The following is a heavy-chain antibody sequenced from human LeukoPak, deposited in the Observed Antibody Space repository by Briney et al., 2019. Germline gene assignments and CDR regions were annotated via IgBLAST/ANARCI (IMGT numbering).Heavy chain of an antibody. CDR1: GFTFSSYG. D-gene: IGHD4-17*01. V-gene: IGHV3-30*18. CDR3: AKGAGDYVDYYYGMDV. Sequence: GRSLRLSCAASGFTFSSYGMHWVRQAPGKGREWVAVISYDGSNKYYADSVKGRFTISRDNSKNTLYLQMNSLRAEDTAVYYCAKGAGDYVDYYYGMDVWGKGTTVTVSS. J-gene: IGHJ6*04. CDR2: ISYDGSNK.